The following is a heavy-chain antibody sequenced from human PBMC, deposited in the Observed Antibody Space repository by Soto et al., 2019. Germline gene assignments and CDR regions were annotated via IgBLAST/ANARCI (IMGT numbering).Heavy chain of an antibody. Sequence: QVQLVQSGAEVKKPGSSVKVSCKASGGTFSSYAISWVRQAPGQGLEWMGGIIPIFGTADYAQKFQGRVTIPADESTSTAYMELSRLRSEDTAVYYCALHYGSGSNYYYYGMDVWGQGTTVTVSS. CDR2: IIPIFGTA. CDR3: ALHYGSGSNYYYYGMDV. CDR1: GGTFSSYA. V-gene: IGHV1-69*12. J-gene: IGHJ6*02. D-gene: IGHD3-10*01.